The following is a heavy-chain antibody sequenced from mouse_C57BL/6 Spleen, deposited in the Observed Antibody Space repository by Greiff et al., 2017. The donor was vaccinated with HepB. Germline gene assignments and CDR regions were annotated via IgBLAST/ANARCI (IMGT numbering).Heavy chain of an antibody. CDR1: GFSLTSYG. Sequence: QVQLQQSGPGLVQPSQSLSITCTVSGFSLTSYGVHWVRQSPGKGLEWLGVIWRGGSTDYNAAFMSRLSITKDNSKSQVFFKMNSLQADDTAIYYCANYGNYGNYAMDYWGQGTSVTVSS. CDR3: ANYGNYGNYAMDY. D-gene: IGHD2-1*01. J-gene: IGHJ4*01. V-gene: IGHV2-5*01. CDR2: IWRGGST.